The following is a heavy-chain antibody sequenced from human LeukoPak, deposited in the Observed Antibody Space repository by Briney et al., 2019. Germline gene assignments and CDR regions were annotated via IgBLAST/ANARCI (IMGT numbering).Heavy chain of an antibody. CDR1: GGTFSSYA. V-gene: IGHV1-69*04. Sequence: SVKVSCKASGGTFSSYAISWVRQAPGQGLEWMGRIIPILGIANYAQKFQGRVTITADKSTSTAYMELGSLRSEDTAVYYCVRDPGFFYYGMDVWGQGTTVTVSS. J-gene: IGHJ6*02. CDR2: IIPILGIA. CDR3: VRDPGFFYYGMDV. D-gene: IGHD3-10*01.